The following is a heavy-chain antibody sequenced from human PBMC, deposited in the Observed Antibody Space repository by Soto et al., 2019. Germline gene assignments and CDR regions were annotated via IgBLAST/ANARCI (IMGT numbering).Heavy chain of an antibody. CDR3: ARGPEYYYGGSGYVDY. V-gene: IGHV4-34*01. CDR1: GGSFSGYY. CDR2: INHGGST. J-gene: IGHJ4*02. D-gene: IGHD3-22*01. Sequence: SETLSLTCAVYGGSFSGYYWSWIRQPPGKGLEWIGEINHGGSTNYNPSLKSRVTMSLDTSKNQFSLKLTSVTAADTSVYYCARGPEYYYGGSGYVDYWGRGTLVTVS.